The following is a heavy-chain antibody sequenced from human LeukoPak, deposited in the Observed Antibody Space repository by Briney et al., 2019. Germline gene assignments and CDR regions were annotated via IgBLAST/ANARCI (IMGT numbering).Heavy chain of an antibody. D-gene: IGHD3-3*01. J-gene: IGHJ4*02. CDR1: GGSISSYY. V-gene: IGHV4-4*07. Sequence: SETLSLTCTVSGGSISSYYWSWIRQPAGKGLEWIGRTYTSGSTNYNPSLKSRVTISVDTSKNQFSLKLSSVTAADTAVYYCARTTIFGVVIIFDYWGQGTLVTVSS. CDR2: TYTSGST. CDR3: ARTTIFGVVIIFDY.